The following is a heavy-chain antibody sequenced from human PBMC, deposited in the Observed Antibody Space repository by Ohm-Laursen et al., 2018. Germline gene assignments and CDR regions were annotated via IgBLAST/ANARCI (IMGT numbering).Heavy chain of an antibody. D-gene: IGHD2/OR15-2a*01. CDR1: GFTVSDDW. CDR2: IKSKAAGETR. Sequence: SLRLSCAASGFTVSDDWMSWVRQAPGKGLEYVGRIKSKAAGETREYAEPVKGRFTILRDDSKNTLSLQMNSLKTEYTGVYYCSTDHFSWGQGTLVTVSS. V-gene: IGHV3-15*01. J-gene: IGHJ5*02. CDR3: STDHFS.